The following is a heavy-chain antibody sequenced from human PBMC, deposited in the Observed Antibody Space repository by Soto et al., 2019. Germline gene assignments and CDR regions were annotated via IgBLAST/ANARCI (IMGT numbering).Heavy chain of an antibody. Sequence: GGSLRLSCAASGFTFSSYGMHWVRQAPGKGLEWVSAICYSSSNIYYADSVKGRFTISRDNAKNSLYLQMNSLRAEDTAVYYCARDQPGYSYGYGLGYWGQGTLVTVSS. V-gene: IGHV3-21*01. D-gene: IGHD5-18*01. J-gene: IGHJ4*02. CDR1: GFTFSSYG. CDR3: ARDQPGYSYGYGLGY. CDR2: ICYSSSNI.